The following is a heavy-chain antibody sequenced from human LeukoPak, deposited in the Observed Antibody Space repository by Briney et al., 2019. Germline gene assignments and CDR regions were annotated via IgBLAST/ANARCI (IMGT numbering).Heavy chain of an antibody. CDR2: ISSSSSYT. CDR3: ARDAATTGGGGFDY. D-gene: IGHD2-15*01. CDR1: GFSVSSNY. V-gene: IGHV3-11*05. J-gene: IGHJ4*02. Sequence: GGSLRLSCAASGFSVSSNYMSWVRQAPGKGLEWVSYISSSSSYTNYADSVKGRFTISRDNAKNSLYLQMNSLRAEDTAVYYCARDAATTGGGGFDYWGQGTLVTVSS.